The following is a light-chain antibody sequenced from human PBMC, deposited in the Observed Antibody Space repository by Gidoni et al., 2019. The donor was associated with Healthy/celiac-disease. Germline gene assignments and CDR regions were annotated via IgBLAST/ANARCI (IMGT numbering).Light chain of an antibody. CDR2: GNS. Sequence: QSVLTQPPSVSGAPGQRVTISCTGSSSNIWEGYDVHWYQQLPGTAPKLLIYGNSNRPSGVPDRFSGSKSGTSASLAITGLQAEDEADYYCQSYDSSLSGYVFGTGTKVTVL. CDR1: SSNIWEGYD. CDR3: QSYDSSLSGYV. V-gene: IGLV1-40*01. J-gene: IGLJ1*01.